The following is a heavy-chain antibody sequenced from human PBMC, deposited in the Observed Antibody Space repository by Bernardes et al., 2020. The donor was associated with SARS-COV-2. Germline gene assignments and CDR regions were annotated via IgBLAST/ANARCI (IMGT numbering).Heavy chain of an antibody. CDR1: GFPLSIYS. J-gene: IGHJ4*02. V-gene: IGHV3-48*02. D-gene: IGHD4-17*01. CDR3: ARTFFGDKPDFDY. CDR2: IIISSTTI. Sequence: GSLRLSCSASGFPLSIYSMNWVRQAPGKGLAWISYIIISSTTIYYADSVRGRFSVSRDNAKNSLYLQMNSLRDEDTAVYYCARTFFGDKPDFDYWGQGTLVNVSS.